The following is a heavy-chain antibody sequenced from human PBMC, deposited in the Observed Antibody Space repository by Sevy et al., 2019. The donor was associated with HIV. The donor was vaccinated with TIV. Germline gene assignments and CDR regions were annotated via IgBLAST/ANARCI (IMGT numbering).Heavy chain of an antibody. CDR3: ADRGGAHYYDSSGYYTRAEYFEH. J-gene: IGHJ1*01. CDR2: IYWNDDQ. Sequence: SGPTLVEPTQTLTLTCTFSGFSLSTSGVGVGWIRQPPGKALEWLAVIYWNDDQRYSPSLKSRLTITKDTSKNQVVLTMTNMDPVDTATYYCADRGGAHYYDSSGYYTRAEYFEHWGQGTLVTVSS. D-gene: IGHD3-22*01. CDR1: GFSLSTSGVG. V-gene: IGHV2-5*01.